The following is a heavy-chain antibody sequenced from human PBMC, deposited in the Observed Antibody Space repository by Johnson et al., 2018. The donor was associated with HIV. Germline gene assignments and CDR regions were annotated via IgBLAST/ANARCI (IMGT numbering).Heavy chain of an antibody. V-gene: IGHV3-30*14. J-gene: IGHJ3*02. CDR3: ARANDLSAFDI. D-gene: IGHD1-1*01. Sequence: QVQLVESGGGVVRPGGSLRLSCAASGFTFSSYAMSWVRQAPGKGLVWVAVISYDGNNKYYTESVKGRFTISRDNSKNTLYLQMNSLRAGDTAVYYCARANDLSAFDIWGQGTWVTVSS. CDR2: ISYDGNNK. CDR1: GFTFSSYA.